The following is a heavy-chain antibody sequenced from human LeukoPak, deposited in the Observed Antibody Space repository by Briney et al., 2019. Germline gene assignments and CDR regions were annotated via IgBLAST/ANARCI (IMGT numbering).Heavy chain of an antibody. Sequence: GGSLRLSCAASGFTFSDYYMSWIRQAPGMGLEWVSYISSSGSTIYYADSVKGRFTISRGNAKNSLYLQMNSLRAEDTAVYYCARGSGYYYYYYMDVWGKGTTVTVSS. V-gene: IGHV3-11*04. CDR1: GFTFSDYY. CDR3: ARGSGYYYYYYMDV. CDR2: ISSSGSTI. J-gene: IGHJ6*03.